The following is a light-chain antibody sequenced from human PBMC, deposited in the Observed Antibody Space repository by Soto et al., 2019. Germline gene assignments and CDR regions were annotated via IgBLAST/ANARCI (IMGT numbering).Light chain of an antibody. CDR3: QQYGGSPPT. Sequence: EIVLTQSPGTLYLSPGERATLSCRASQSVSSNYLAWYQRKPGQAPRLLIYGASSRATDIPNRFSGSGSGTDLTLTITRLEPEDFAVYFCQQYGGSPPTFGQGTKVEIK. CDR1: QSVSSNY. CDR2: GAS. J-gene: IGKJ1*01. V-gene: IGKV3-20*01.